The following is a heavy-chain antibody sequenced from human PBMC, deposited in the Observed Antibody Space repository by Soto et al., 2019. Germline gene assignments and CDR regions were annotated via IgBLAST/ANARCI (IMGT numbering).Heavy chain of an antibody. J-gene: IGHJ4*02. CDR3: ARLSDPYYFDS. V-gene: IGHV2-5*01. CDR1: GFSLTTSAVA. CDR2: IYGSDGK. Sequence: QITLKESGPTLVKPTQTLTLTCTFSGFSLTTSAVAVGWIRQPPGKALQWLAIIYGSDGKFYSQSLKTRLTITKDTSTNLVVLTMTNIVPVDTATHYCARLSDPYYFDSWGQGTLVTVSS.